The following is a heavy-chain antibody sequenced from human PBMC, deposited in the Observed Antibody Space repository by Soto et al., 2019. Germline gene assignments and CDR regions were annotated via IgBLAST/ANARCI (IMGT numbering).Heavy chain of an antibody. D-gene: IGHD3-22*01. CDR2: INHSGRV. J-gene: IGHJ5*01. CDR3: STRAYDTNGYYRFDP. V-gene: IGHV4-34*01. Sequence: ETLSLTCAVYGGSFSSHSWTWIRQSPGKGLEWIGDINHSGRVNYSPSLKSRVTISLDTSKNQFSLTLSAVTAADTAMYYCSTRAYDTNGYYRFDPWGQGTLVTVSS. CDR1: GGSFSSHS.